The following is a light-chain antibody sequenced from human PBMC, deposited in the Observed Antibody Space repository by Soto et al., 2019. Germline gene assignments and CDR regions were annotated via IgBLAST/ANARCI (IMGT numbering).Light chain of an antibody. V-gene: IGKV1-27*01. CDR3: QKYNSAPLT. CDR2: AAS. J-gene: IGKJ4*01. CDR1: QGIGVY. Sequence: DIQMTQSPSSLSASLGDRFTITCRASQGIGVYLAWFQQKPGNAPKLLIYAASTLQSGVQYRFSGSGSGTDFTLTVSSLQPEDVATYYCQKYNSAPLTFGGGTRVEIK.